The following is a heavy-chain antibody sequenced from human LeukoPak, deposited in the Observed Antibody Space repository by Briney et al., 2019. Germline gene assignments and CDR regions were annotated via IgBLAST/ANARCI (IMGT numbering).Heavy chain of an antibody. D-gene: IGHD3-3*01. Sequence: PGGSLRLSCAASGFIVSTKYMGWVRQSPGKGLEWVSVIYGGGNTYYAHSVKGRFTISRDNSKNTLYLQMNSLRPEDTAVFYCAFQFGVATGLDYWGQGSLVTVSS. CDR1: GFIVSTKY. V-gene: IGHV3-66*02. CDR2: IYGGGNT. CDR3: AFQFGVATGLDY. J-gene: IGHJ4*02.